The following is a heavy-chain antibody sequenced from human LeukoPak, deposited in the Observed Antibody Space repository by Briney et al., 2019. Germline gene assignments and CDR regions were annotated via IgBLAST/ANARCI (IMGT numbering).Heavy chain of an antibody. Sequence: SETLSLTCTVSGGSIRGYYWNWIRQPPGKGLQWIGYISYSGSTNYNPSLKSRVTISVDTSRNQVSLKLTSMIAADTGVYYCARTNTFDIGGQGTMVTVSS. V-gene: IGHV4-59*01. CDR2: ISYSGST. CDR3: ARTNTFDI. J-gene: IGHJ3*02. CDR1: GGSIRGYY.